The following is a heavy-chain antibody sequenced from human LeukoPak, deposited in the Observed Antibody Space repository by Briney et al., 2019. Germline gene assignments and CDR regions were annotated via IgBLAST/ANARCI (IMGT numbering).Heavy chain of an antibody. CDR1: GFTFSSYA. CDR3: ARDRELLWFGEVYYYYGMDV. Sequence: HPGGSLRLSCAASGFTFSSYAMSWVRQAPGKGLEWVANIKQDGSEKYYVDSVKGRFTISRDNAKNSLYLQMNSLRAEDTAVYYCARDRELLWFGEVYYYYGMDVWGQGTTVTVSS. CDR2: IKQDGSEK. D-gene: IGHD3-10*01. V-gene: IGHV3-7*01. J-gene: IGHJ6*02.